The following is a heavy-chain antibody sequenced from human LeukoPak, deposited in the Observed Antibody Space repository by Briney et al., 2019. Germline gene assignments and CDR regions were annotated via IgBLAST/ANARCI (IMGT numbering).Heavy chain of an antibody. Sequence: SETLSLTCTVSGGSISSNYWSWLRQPPGKGLEGIGYIYSSGSTSYNPSLKSRVTMSVDTSKNQFSLKLTSVTAADTAMYYCARTIDGSYSSWYFDLWGRGTLVTVSS. D-gene: IGHD2-21*01. CDR2: IYSSGST. CDR1: GGSISSNY. CDR3: ARTIDGSYSSWYFDL. J-gene: IGHJ2*01. V-gene: IGHV4-59*01.